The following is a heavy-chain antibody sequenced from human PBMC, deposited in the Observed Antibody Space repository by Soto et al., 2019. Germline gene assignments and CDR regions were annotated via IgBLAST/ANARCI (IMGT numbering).Heavy chain of an antibody. V-gene: IGHV4-34*01. CDR3: ARARKGSGSDYYYHYGMDV. Sequence: SETLSLTCSVYGGSFSDYYWSWIRQPPGKGLEWIGEINHRGSTNYNPYLKSRVTISVHTSKNQFSLTPSSVTAADTAVYYCARARKGSGSDYYYHYGMDVWGKGTTVTVSS. CDR1: GGSFSDYY. D-gene: IGHD3-3*01. J-gene: IGHJ6*04. CDR2: INHRGST.